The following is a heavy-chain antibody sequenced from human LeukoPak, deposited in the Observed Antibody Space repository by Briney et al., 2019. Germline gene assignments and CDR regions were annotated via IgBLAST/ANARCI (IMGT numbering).Heavy chain of an antibody. V-gene: IGHV3-23*01. J-gene: IGHJ4*02. CDR2: ISGSGGST. CDR3: AKVLRGDYPTLRMCGFDY. Sequence: GGSLRLSCAASGFTFSSYAMSWVRQAPGKGLEWVSAISGSGGSTYYADSVKGRFTISRDNSKNTLYLQMNSLRAEDTAVYYCAKVLRGDYPTLRMCGFDYWGQGTLVTVSS. D-gene: IGHD2-21*02. CDR1: GFTFSSYA.